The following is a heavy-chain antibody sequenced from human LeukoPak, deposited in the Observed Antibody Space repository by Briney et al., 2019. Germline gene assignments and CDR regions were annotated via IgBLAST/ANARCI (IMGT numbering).Heavy chain of an antibody. D-gene: IGHD2-2*01. J-gene: IGHJ6*04. CDR3: ARVSPQVPYYYYGMDV. CDR2: IHYSGTT. CDR1: GGSITNYY. V-gene: IGHV4-59*01. Sequence: PSETLSLTCSVSGGSITNYYWNWIRQPPGKGLEWIGYIHYSGTTNHNPSLQSRVTISVDTSKSQFSLQLISVTAADTAVYYCARVSPQVPYYYYGMDVWGKGTTVTVSS.